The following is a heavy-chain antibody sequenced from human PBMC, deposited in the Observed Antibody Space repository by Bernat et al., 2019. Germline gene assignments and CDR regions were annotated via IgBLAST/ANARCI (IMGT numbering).Heavy chain of an antibody. CDR1: GFTFSDHY. D-gene: IGHD2-15*01. CDR2: ITNKANRYTT. CDR3: ARVLGVAATSAFDV. V-gene: IGHV3-72*01. Sequence: VQLVESGGGVVQPGRSLRLSCAASGFTFSDHYMDWVRQAPGKGLEWIGHITNKANRYTTQYAASVKGRFTISRDDSRNSVYLQMNSLKTEDTAVYYCARVLGVAATSAFDVWGQGTTVTVSS. J-gene: IGHJ3*01.